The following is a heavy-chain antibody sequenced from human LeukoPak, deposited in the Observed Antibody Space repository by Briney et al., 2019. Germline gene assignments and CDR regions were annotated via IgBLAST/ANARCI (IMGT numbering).Heavy chain of an antibody. CDR3: ARYGSGSYCNGAFDY. J-gene: IGHJ4*02. CDR2: IFYSGST. Sequence: SETLSLTCTVSGYSISSGYYWGWIRQPPGKGLEWIGYIFYSGSTSYNPSLKSRVTISVDTSKNQFSLKLNSVTAADTAVYYCARYGSGSYCNGAFDYWGQGTLVTVSS. D-gene: IGHD3-10*01. V-gene: IGHV4-38-2*02. CDR1: GYSISSGYY.